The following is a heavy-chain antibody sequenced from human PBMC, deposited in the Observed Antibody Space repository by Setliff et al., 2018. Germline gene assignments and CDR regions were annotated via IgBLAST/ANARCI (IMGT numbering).Heavy chain of an antibody. J-gene: IGHJ4*02. CDR3: AKDRLFPRY. CDR2: IRSKANSYAT. D-gene: IGHD2-21*01. V-gene: IGHV3-73*01. Sequence: GGSLRLSCAASGFTLSGSAVHWVRQASGKGLEWVGRIRSKANSYATVYAASVKGRFTISRDDSKNTAYLQMDSLRPEDTAVYYCAKDRLFPRYWGLGTLVTVSS. CDR1: GFTLSGSA.